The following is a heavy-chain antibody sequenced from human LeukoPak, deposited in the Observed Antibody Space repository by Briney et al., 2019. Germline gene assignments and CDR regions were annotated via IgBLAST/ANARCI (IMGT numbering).Heavy chain of an antibody. D-gene: IGHD6-6*01. CDR2: ISYDGSNK. V-gene: IGHV3-30-3*01. J-gene: IGHJ6*02. CDR1: GFTFSSCA. Sequence: GGSLRLSCAASGFTFSSCAMHWARQAPGKGLEWVAVISYDGSNKYYADSVKGRFTISRDNSKNTLYLQMNSLRAEDTAVYYCARVGAARSYYYYGMDVWGQGTTVTVSS. CDR3: ARVGAARSYYYYGMDV.